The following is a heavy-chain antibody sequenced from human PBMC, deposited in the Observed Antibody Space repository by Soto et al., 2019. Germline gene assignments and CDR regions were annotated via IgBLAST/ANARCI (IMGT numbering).Heavy chain of an antibody. CDR1: GFTLSDHY. Sequence: PGGSLRLSCAASGFTLSDHYMDWVRQAPGKGLEWVGRSRNKVNSYTTDYAASVKGRFSISRDDSRNSVYLQLNSLKTEDTAVYYCARVIYSGSYGMDVWGQGTTVTVSS. V-gene: IGHV3-72*01. J-gene: IGHJ6*02. CDR2: SRNKVNSYTT. D-gene: IGHD1-26*01. CDR3: ARVIYSGSYGMDV.